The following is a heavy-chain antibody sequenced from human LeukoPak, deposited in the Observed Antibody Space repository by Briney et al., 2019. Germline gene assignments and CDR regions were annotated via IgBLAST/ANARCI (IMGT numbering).Heavy chain of an antibody. CDR2: IRFDGSIK. D-gene: IGHD1-26*01. V-gene: IGHV3-30*02. Sequence: GGSLRLSCAASGFTLSRYGMHWVRQAPGKGLEWVAFIRFDGSIKYYADSVKGRFAISRDNSKNTLYLQMNSLRAEDTAVYYCAKDLLVKTTRGNFDYWGQGALVTVSS. CDR3: AKDLLVKTTRGNFDY. J-gene: IGHJ4*02. CDR1: GFTLSRYG.